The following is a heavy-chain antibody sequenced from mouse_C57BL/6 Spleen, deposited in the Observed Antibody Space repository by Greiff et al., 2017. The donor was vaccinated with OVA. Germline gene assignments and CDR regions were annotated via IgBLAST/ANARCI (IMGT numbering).Heavy chain of an antibody. V-gene: IGHV1-61*01. CDR3: ARSAYYSNYEWFAY. D-gene: IGHD2-5*01. Sequence: VKLQQPGAELVRPGSSVKLSCKASGYTFTSYWMDWVKQRPGQGLEWIGNIYPSDSETHYNQKFKDKATLTVDKSSSTAYMQLSSLTSEDSAVYYCARSAYYSNYEWFAYWGQGTLVTVSA. CDR1: GYTFTSYW. CDR2: IYPSDSET. J-gene: IGHJ3*01.